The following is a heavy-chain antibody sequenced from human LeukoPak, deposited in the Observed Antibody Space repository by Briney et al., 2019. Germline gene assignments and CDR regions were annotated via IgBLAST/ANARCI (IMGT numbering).Heavy chain of an antibody. D-gene: IGHD4-17*01. CDR1: GFTFSSYN. V-gene: IGHV3-48*01. J-gene: IGHJ4*02. CDR3: ARGSRSIFGC. Sequence: GGSLRLSCAASGFTFSSYNINWVRQAPGKGLEWISYISSSSSTIYYADSVKGRFTISRDNAKNSLYLQMNSLRAEDTAVYYCARGSRSIFGCWGQGTLVTVSS. CDR2: ISSSSSTI.